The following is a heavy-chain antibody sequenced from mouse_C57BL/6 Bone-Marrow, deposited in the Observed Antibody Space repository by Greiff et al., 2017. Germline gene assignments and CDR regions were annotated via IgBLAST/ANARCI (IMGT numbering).Heavy chain of an antibody. V-gene: IGHV1-69*01. CDR1: GYTFTSYW. CDR3: VLYYGYDRGWYFDV. Sequence: QVQLQQPGAELVMPGASVKLSCKASGYTFTSYWMPWVKPRPGQGLEWIGEIDPSDSYTNYNQKFKGKSTLTVDKSSSTAYMQLSSLTSEDSAVDYCVLYYGYDRGWYFDVWGTGTTVTVAS. J-gene: IGHJ1*03. CDR2: IDPSDSYT. D-gene: IGHD2-2*01.